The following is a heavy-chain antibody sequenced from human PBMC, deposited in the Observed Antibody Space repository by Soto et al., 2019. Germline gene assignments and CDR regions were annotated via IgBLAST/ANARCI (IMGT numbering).Heavy chain of an antibody. V-gene: IGHV1-69*12. Sequence: QVQLVQSGAEVKKPGSSVKVSCKASGGTFSNYAISWVRQAPGQGLEWMGGIIPIFGTTNYAQRFQGRVNMTADESTSTAYMALSSLIYYDTAVYYCARVSSSWYKDYFDYWCQGILVTVSS. CDR1: GGTFSNYA. J-gene: IGHJ4*02. CDR3: ARVSSSWYKDYFDY. D-gene: IGHD6-13*01. CDR2: IIPIFGTT.